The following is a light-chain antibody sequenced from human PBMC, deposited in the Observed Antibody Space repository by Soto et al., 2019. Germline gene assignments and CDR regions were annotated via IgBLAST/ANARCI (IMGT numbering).Light chain of an antibody. CDR1: QSVSNK. V-gene: IGKV3-15*01. CDR3: QQYNNLPWT. CDR2: DAS. Sequence: EIVMTKSPGTLSVSPGERVTLSCRASQSVSNKLVWYQRKPGQTPRLLIYDASTRATGMPGRLSGSGSGTEFTLTITSLQSEDLAVYYCQQYNNLPWTFGQGTKVDSK. J-gene: IGKJ1*01.